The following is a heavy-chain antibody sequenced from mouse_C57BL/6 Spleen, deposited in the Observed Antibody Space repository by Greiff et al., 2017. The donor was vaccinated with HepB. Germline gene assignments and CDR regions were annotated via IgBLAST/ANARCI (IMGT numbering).Heavy chain of an antibody. V-gene: IGHV1S81*02. CDR1: GYTFTSYW. J-gene: IGHJ2*01. Sequence: VQLQQSGAELVKAGASVKMSCKASGYTFTSYWMHWVKQRLGQGLEWFAETNPTNGRTYYNEKFKSKATLTVDKSSSTAFMLLSGPTFEDSAVYYCARSKKIVATYFDYWCQVTTLTVSS. CDR3: ARSKKIVATYFDY. D-gene: IGHD1-1*01. CDR2: TNPTNGRT.